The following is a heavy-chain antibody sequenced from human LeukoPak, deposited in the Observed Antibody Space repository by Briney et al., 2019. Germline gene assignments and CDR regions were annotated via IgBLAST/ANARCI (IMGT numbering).Heavy chain of an antibody. CDR1: GGSISSSSYY. V-gene: IGHV4-39*07. J-gene: IGHJ1*01. Sequence: PSETLSLTCTVSGGSISSSSYYWGWIRQPPGKGLEWIGSIYYSGSTYYNPSLKSRVTISVDTSKNQFSLKLSSVTAADTAVYYCARSYSGSQGYFQHWGQGTLVTVSS. D-gene: IGHD1-26*01. CDR3: ARSYSGSQGYFQH. CDR2: IYYSGST.